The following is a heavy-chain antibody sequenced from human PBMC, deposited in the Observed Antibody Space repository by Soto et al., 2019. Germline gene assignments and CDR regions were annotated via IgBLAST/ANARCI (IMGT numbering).Heavy chain of an antibody. D-gene: IGHD2-21*02. J-gene: IGHJ4*02. Sequence: SAKVSCKASRYAFTSYGSSWVRQDPGQGLEWMGWISAYNGNTNYAQKLQGRVTMTTDTSTSTAYMELRSLRSDDTAVYYCARDALKYCGGDCPQDYWGQGTLVTVSS. V-gene: IGHV1-18*01. CDR3: ARDALKYCGGDCPQDY. CDR2: ISAYNGNT. CDR1: RYAFTSYG.